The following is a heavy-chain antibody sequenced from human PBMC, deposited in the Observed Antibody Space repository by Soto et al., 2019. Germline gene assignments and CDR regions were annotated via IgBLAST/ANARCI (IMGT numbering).Heavy chain of an antibody. V-gene: IGHV3-30-3*01. D-gene: IGHD5-12*01. CDR3: ARGPQSPQGGYSGYDPDQYYYYGMDV. J-gene: IGHJ6*02. CDR2: ISYDGSNK. CDR1: GFTFSSYA. Sequence: GGSLRLSCAASGFTFSSYAMHWVRQAPGKGLEWVAVISYDGSNKYYADSVKGRFTISRDNSKNTRYLQMNSLRAEDTAVYYCARGPQSPQGGYSGYDPDQYYYYGMDVWGQGTTVTVSS.